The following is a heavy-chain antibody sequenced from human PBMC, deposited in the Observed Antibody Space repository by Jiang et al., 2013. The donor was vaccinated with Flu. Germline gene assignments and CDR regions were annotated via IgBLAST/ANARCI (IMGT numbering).Heavy chain of an antibody. CDR3: AREVRRYCSGGSCYGLPRFDP. CDR1: GGSFSGYY. V-gene: IGHV4-34*01. D-gene: IGHD2-15*01. Sequence: LLKPSETLSLTCAVYGGSFSGYYWSWIRQPPGKGLEWIGEINHSGSTNYNPSLKSRVTISVDTSKNQFSLKLSSVTAADTAVYYCAREVRRYCSGGSCYGLPRFDPWGQGTLVTVSS. CDR2: INHSGST. J-gene: IGHJ5*02.